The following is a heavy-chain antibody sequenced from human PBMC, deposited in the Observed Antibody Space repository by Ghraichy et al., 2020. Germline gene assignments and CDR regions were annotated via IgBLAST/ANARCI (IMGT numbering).Heavy chain of an antibody. J-gene: IGHJ4*02. Sequence: GGSLRLSCAASGFTFSSYGMHWVRQAPGKGLEWVAFIRYDGSNKYYADSVKGRFTISRDNSKNTLYLQMNSLRAEDTAVYYCAKSSHTYYYDSSGYCDDYWGQGTLVTVSS. D-gene: IGHD3-22*01. CDR3: AKSSHTYYYDSSGYCDDY. CDR1: GFTFSSYG. CDR2: IRYDGSNK. V-gene: IGHV3-30*02.